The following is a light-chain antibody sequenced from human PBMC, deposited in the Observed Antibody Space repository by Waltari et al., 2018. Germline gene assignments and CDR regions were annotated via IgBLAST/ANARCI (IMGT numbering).Light chain of an antibody. CDR1: NIGSQS. CDR3: QVWDTNSDHLYV. J-gene: IGLJ1*01. Sequence: SYVLTQPPSASVAPGPTARITCGGNNIGSQSVPSYQQKSGQAPVMVVYEDSDRPSGIPERVSGSKSGTTATLTIGGVEAGDEADYCCQVWDTNSDHLYVFGSGTKVTVL. CDR2: EDS. V-gene: IGLV3-21*02.